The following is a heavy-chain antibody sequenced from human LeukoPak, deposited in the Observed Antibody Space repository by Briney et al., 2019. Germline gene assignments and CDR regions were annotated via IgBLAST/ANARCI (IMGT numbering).Heavy chain of an antibody. CDR3: AKDLAVTMVRGVITCFDY. CDR2: ISGSGGST. D-gene: IGHD3-10*01. CDR1: GFTFSSYA. V-gene: IGHV3-23*01. Sequence: GGSLRLSCAASGFTFSSYAMSWVRQAPGKGLEWVSAISGSGGSTYYADSVKGRFTISRDNSKNTLYLQMNSLRAEDTAVYYCAKDLAVTMVRGVITCFDYWGQGTLVTVSS. J-gene: IGHJ4*02.